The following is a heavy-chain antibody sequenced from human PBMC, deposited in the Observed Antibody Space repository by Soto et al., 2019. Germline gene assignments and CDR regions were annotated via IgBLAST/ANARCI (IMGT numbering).Heavy chain of an antibody. V-gene: IGHV4-4*07. D-gene: IGHD6-13*01. CDR3: ARSSHKENWFYP. CDR1: TGSLSNSY. J-gene: IGHJ5*02. CDR2: IYTRGRT. Sequence: QVQLRESGPGLVKPSETLSLSCTFSTGSLSNSYWHWIRQPAGRRLEWIGRIYTRGRTTYNPSLRSRFTMSVATSKNQFSLTLNAVTAADTAVYYCARSSHKENWFYPWGQGTLVTV.